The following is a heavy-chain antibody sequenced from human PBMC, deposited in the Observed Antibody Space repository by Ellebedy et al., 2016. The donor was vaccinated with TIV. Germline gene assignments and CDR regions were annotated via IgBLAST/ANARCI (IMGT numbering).Heavy chain of an antibody. V-gene: IGHV3-7*01. CDR2: IKQDGSER. J-gene: IGHJ4*02. CDR3: ARDSFDYGDY. CDR1: GFSLSGYW. Sequence: GESLKISXAASGFSLSGYWMSWVRQAPGKGLEWVANIKQDGSERYYVDSVKGRFTISRDNAKNSLFLQMNSLRIEDTAVYYCARDSFDYGDYWGQGTLVTVSS.